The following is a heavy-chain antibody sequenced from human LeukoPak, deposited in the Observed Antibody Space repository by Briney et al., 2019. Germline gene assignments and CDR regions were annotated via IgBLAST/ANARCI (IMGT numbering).Heavy chain of an antibody. V-gene: IGHV3-73*01. CDR1: GFTFSGSA. J-gene: IGHJ3*02. CDR3: TRPLDYDSSGPDAFDI. CDR2: IRSKANSYAT. Sequence: GGSLRLSCAASGFTFSGSAMHWVPQASGKGLEWVGRIRSKANSYATLYAASVKGRFTISRDDSKNTAYLQMNSLKTEDTAVYYCTRPLDYDSSGPDAFDIWGQGTMVTVSS. D-gene: IGHD3-22*01.